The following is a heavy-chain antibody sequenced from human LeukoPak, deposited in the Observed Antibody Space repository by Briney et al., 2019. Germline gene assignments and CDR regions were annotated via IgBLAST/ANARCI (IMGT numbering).Heavy chain of an antibody. CDR3: ARDHGGYGPLFDY. J-gene: IGHJ4*02. CDR2: INPNSRGT. Sequence: GSVKVSCKGSGYIFPDYYIYWVRQAPGQGLEWMGRINPNSRGTNYAQKFQGWVTMTRDTSISTAYMELSRLRSDDTAVYYCARDHGGYGPLFDYWGQGTLVTVSS. V-gene: IGHV1-2*04. D-gene: IGHD5-12*01. CDR1: GYIFPDYY.